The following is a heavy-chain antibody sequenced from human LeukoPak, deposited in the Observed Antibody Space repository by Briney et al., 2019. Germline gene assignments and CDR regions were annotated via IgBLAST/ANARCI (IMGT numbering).Heavy chain of an antibody. V-gene: IGHV4-39*07. CDR1: GGSISSSSYY. CDR3: ARGVENYVWGSYRSYNWFDP. J-gene: IGHJ5*02. CDR2: IYYSGST. D-gene: IGHD3-16*02. Sequence: SETLSLTCTVSGGSISSSSYYWGWIRQPPGKGLEWIGSIYYSGSTYYNPSLKSRVTISVDTSKNQFSLKLSSVTAADTAVYYCARGVENYVWGSYRSYNWFDPWGQGTLVTVSS.